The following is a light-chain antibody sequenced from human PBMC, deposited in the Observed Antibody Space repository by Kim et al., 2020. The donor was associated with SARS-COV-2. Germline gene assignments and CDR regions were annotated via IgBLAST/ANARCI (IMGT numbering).Light chain of an antibody. CDR2: GAS. CDR3: LQHNTYPIT. V-gene: IGKV1-9*01. CDR1: QGISDY. Sequence: ASVGDRVTITCRASQGISDYLAWYQQAPGKAPELLIFGASTLQSGVPSRFSGSGSGTEFTLTISSPQPEDFATYFCLQHNTYPITFGQGTRLEIK. J-gene: IGKJ5*01.